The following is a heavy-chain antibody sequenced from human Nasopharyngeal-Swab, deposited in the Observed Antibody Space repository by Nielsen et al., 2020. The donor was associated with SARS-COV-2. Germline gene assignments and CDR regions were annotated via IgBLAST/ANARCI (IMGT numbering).Heavy chain of an antibody. D-gene: IGHD3-3*01. V-gene: IGHV3-30*02. Sequence: GGSLRLSCAASGFTFSSYGMHWVRQAPGKGLEWVAFIRYDGSNKYYADSVKGRFTISRDNSKNTLYLQMNSLRAEDTAVYYCARGLTYYDFWSGPYNWFDPWGQGTLVTVSS. CDR3: ARGLTYYDFWSGPYNWFDP. CDR2: IRYDGSNK. J-gene: IGHJ5*02. CDR1: GFTFSSYG.